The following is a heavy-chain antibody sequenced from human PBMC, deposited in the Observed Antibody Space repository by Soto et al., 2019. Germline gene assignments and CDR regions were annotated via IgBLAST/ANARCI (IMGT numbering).Heavy chain of an antibody. D-gene: IGHD3-22*01. V-gene: IGHV1-69*13. CDR3: ARTYYYDSSGFSTPNYYYYGMDV. J-gene: IGHJ6*02. Sequence: SVKVSCKASGGTFSSYAISWVRQAPGQGLEWMGGIIPIFGTANYAQKFQGRVTITADESTSTAYMELSSLRSEDTAVYYCARTYYYDSSGFSTPNYYYYGMDVWGQGTTVTVSS. CDR2: IIPIFGTA. CDR1: GGTFSSYA.